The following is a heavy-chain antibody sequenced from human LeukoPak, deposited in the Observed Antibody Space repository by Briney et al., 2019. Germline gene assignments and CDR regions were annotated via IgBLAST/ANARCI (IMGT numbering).Heavy chain of an antibody. CDR3: ARWRGYCSGGSCYPLYYFDS. V-gene: IGHV5-51*01. D-gene: IGHD2-15*01. Sequence: GESLKISCQGSGYSFTSYWIGWVRQMPGKGLEWMGIIHPPDSDTRYSPSFQGQVTISADKSISTAYLQWNSLKASDTAMYYCARWRGYCSGGSCYPLYYFDSWGQGTLVTVSS. CDR1: GYSFTSYW. CDR2: IHPPDSDT. J-gene: IGHJ4*02.